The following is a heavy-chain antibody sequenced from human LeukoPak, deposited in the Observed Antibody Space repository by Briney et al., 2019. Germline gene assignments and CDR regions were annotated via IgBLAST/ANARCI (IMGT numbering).Heavy chain of an antibody. V-gene: IGHV3-74*01. Sequence: SGGSLRLSCAASGFTFSSSWMHWVRQGPGKGLVWVARMNADGRTINYADSVKGRSTISRDNAKNTLYLQMNSLRTEDAAVYYCARAGNYYFDLWGRGTQVTVSS. CDR3: ARAGNYYFDL. D-gene: IGHD1-7*01. CDR1: GFTFSSSW. J-gene: IGHJ2*01. CDR2: MNADGRTI.